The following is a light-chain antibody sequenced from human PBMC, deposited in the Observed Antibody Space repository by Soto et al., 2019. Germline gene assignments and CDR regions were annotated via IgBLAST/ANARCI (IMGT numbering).Light chain of an antibody. V-gene: IGKV3-11*01. J-gene: IGKJ1*01. CDR2: VAS. CDR1: QSVSLS. CDR3: QERTGWPPWT. Sequence: EIVLTQSPATLSLSPGGRATLSCRASQSVSLSLAWYQQKPGQAPRLLIYVASKRASGFPARFSGSGSGTDFTLTISSLEPEDFAVYYCQERTGWPPWTFGQGTKVDI.